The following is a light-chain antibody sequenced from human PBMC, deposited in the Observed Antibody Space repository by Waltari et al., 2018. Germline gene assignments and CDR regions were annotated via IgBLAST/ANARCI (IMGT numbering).Light chain of an antibody. Sequence: FMLTQPHSVSESPGKTVTLSCTGSSGSIVNHYVQWYQQRPGSAPTTVIYDDNQRPSGFPDRFSGSIDSSSNSASLTISGLKTEDEADYYCQSYDNNNNVVFGGGTKLTVL. J-gene: IGLJ2*01. CDR2: DDN. V-gene: IGLV6-57*02. CDR1: SGSIVNHY. CDR3: QSYDNNNNVV.